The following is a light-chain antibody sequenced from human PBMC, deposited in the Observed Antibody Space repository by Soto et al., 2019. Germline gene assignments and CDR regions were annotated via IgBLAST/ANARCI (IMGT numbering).Light chain of an antibody. Sequence: EIVMTQSPDTLSVSPGERATLSCRASQSVSSNLAWYQQKPGQAPRLLIYGASTRATGIPARFSGSGSGKEFTLTISSLQSEDFAVYYCQQYNNWPRTFGQGTKVDIK. CDR1: QSVSSN. CDR3: QQYNNWPRT. J-gene: IGKJ1*01. V-gene: IGKV3-15*01. CDR2: GAS.